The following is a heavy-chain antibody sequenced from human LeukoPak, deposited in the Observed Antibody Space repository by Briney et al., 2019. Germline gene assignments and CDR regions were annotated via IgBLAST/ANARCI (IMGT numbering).Heavy chain of an antibody. J-gene: IGHJ3*02. CDR2: IWYDGSNK. Sequence: GGSLRLSCAASGFTFSSYGMHWVRQAPGKGLEWVAVIWYDGSNKYYADFVKGRFTISRDNSKNTLYLQTNSLRAEDTAVYYCARDSPYQLLRDAFDIWGQGTMVTVSS. CDR3: ARDSPYQLLRDAFDI. D-gene: IGHD2-2*01. CDR1: GFTFSSYG. V-gene: IGHV3-33*01.